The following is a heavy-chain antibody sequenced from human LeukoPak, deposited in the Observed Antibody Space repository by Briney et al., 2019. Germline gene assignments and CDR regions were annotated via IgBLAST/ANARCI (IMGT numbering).Heavy chain of an antibody. V-gene: IGHV4-30-2*01. CDR3: ARDWQNGFDY. J-gene: IGHJ4*02. CDR1: GGSISSGGYS. Sequence: SQTLSPTCTVSGGSISSGGYSWSWIRQPPGKGLEWIGYIYYSGSTYYNPSLKSRVTKSVDTSKNQFSLKLSSVTAADTAVYYCARDWQNGFDYWGQGTLVTVSS. CDR2: IYYSGST.